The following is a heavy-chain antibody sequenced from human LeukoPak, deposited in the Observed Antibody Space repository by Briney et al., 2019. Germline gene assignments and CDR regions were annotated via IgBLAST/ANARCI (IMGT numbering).Heavy chain of an antibody. CDR3: ACLGSGSDY. J-gene: IGHJ4*02. D-gene: IGHD3-10*01. Sequence: GGSLRLSCEASGFTFTTYSMTWVRQAPGKGLEWVSIISSGSSAIFSADALKGRFTISRDNAKNSLYLQMNSLRAEDTALYYCACLGSGSDYWGQGTLVTVSS. V-gene: IGHV3-21*04. CDR2: ISSGSSAI. CDR1: GFTFTTYS.